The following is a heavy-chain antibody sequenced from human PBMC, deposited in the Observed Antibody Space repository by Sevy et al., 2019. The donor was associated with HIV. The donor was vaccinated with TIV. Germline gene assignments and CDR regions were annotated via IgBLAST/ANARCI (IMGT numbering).Heavy chain of an antibody. J-gene: IGHJ3*02. V-gene: IGHV1-18*01. Sequence: ASMKVSCKASGYTFTSYGISWVRQAPGQGLEWMGWISAYNGNTNYAHKLQGRVTMTTDTSTSTAYMELRSLRSDDTAVYYCARERSSITMIVVGINAFDIWGQGTMVTVSS. CDR1: GYTFTSYG. D-gene: IGHD3-22*01. CDR2: ISAYNGNT. CDR3: ARERSSITMIVVGINAFDI.